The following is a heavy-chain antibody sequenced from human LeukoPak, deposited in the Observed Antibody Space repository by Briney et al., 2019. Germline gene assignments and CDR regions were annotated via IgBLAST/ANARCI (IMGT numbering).Heavy chain of an antibody. CDR2: INTDGSST. CDR3: ARDYLCAFDI. J-gene: IGHJ3*02. CDR1: GFTFSSYG. V-gene: IGHV3-74*01. D-gene: IGHD5-12*01. Sequence: SGGSLRLSCAASGFTFSSYGMHWVRQGPGKGLVWVSRINTDGSSTSNADSVKGRLTISRDNAKNTLYLQMNSLRAEDTAVYYCARDYLCAFDIWGQGTMVTVSS.